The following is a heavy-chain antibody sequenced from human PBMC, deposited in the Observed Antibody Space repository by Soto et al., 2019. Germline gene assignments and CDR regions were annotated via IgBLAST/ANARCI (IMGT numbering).Heavy chain of an antibody. CDR1: GYTFTIYY. J-gene: IGHJ3*02. CDR3: AREGYDSSGYPSPFDI. CDR2: INPSGGST. Sequence: GASVKVSCKASGYTFTIYYMHWVRQAPGQGLEWMGIINPSGGSTSYAQKFQGRVTMTRDTSTSTVYMELSSLRSEDTAVYYCAREGYDSSGYPSPFDIWGQGTMVTVSS. V-gene: IGHV1-46*01. D-gene: IGHD3-22*01.